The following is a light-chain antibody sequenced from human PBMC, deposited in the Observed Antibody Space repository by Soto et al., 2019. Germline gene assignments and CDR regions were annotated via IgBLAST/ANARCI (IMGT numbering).Light chain of an antibody. CDR3: SSYTSSSTLSTYV. Sequence: QSALTQPASVSGSPGQSITISCTGTSSDVGGYNYVSLYQHHPGKAPKLMIYDVSNRPSGVSNRFSGSKSGNTASLIISGLQAEDEADYYCSSYTSSSTLSTYVFGTGTKVTVL. CDR2: DVS. V-gene: IGLV2-14*03. J-gene: IGLJ1*01. CDR1: SSDVGGYNY.